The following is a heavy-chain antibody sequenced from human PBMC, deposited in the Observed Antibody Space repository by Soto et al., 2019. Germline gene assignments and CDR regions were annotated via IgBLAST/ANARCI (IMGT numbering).Heavy chain of an antibody. D-gene: IGHD3-9*01. CDR1: GGSISSYY. Sequence: SETLSLTCTVSGGSISSYYWSWIRQPPGKGLEWIGYIYYSGSTNYNPSLKSRVTISVDTSKNQFSLKLSSVTAADTAVYYCARDRIGILTGYSTSYYYYGMDVWGQGTTVTVSS. CDR3: ARDRIGILTGYSTSYYYYGMDV. V-gene: IGHV4-59*01. CDR2: IYYSGST. J-gene: IGHJ6*02.